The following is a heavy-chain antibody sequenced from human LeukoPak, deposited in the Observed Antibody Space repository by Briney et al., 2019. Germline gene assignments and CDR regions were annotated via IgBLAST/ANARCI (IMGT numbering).Heavy chain of an antibody. J-gene: IGHJ4*02. V-gene: IGHV3-11*03. CDR3: ARGSHYDTLTGYSQRHYFDS. CDR1: GFTFSTYA. CDR2: ITTSSSYT. D-gene: IGHD3-9*01. Sequence: GGSLRLSCATSGFTFSTYAMSWVRQAPGKGLEWVSDITTSSSYTNYADSLKGRFTISRDNARNSLYLQIDSLRAEDTAVYYCARGSHYDTLTGYSQRHYFDSWGQGTLVTVSS.